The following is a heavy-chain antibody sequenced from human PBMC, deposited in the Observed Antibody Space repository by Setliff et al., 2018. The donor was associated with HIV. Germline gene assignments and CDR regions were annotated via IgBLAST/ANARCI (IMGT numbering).Heavy chain of an antibody. J-gene: IGHJ3*02. D-gene: IGHD5-12*01. Sequence: GGSLRLSCAASKFTNFWMAWVRQAPGKGLEWVANINQDGSEKYYMDSVKGRFTISRDNAKNSLYLRMNSLRGEDTAVYYCTRDLGYDSFDIWGQGTMVTVSS. CDR1: KFTNFW. CDR3: TRDLGYDSFDI. V-gene: IGHV3-7*01. CDR2: INQDGSEK.